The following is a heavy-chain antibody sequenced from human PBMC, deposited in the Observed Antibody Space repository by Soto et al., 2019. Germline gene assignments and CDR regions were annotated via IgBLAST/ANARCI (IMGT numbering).Heavy chain of an antibody. Sequence: GASVKVSCKASGYSFTIYAIQWVPQAPGQRLEWMGWINVGNGDTKCSEKFEGRVTFTRDTVATTVNMELTSLTSEDTAVYYCGRDQSGTGYYVDWFDPWGQGTLVTVSS. CDR1: GYSFTIYA. D-gene: IGHD3-10*02. CDR3: GRDQSGTGYYVDWFDP. CDR2: INVGNGDT. J-gene: IGHJ5*02. V-gene: IGHV1-3*01.